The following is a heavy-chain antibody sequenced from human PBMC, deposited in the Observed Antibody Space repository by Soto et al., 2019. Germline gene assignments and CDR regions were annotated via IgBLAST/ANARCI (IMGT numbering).Heavy chain of an antibody. J-gene: IGHJ3*01. CDR2: INGDGSST. CDR3: ARAQLLPDDAFDA. V-gene: IGHV3-74*01. D-gene: IGHD2-2*01. CDR1: GFTFSNFW. Sequence: VGSLRLSGAASGFTFSNFWMHWVRQAPGKGPVWVSRINGDGSSTSHADSVKGRFTISRDNAENTLFLQMSGLRAEDTAVYYCARAQLLPDDAFDAWGRGTVVTVSS.